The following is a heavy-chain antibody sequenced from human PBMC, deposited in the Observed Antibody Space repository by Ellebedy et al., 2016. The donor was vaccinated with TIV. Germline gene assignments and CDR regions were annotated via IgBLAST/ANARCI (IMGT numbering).Heavy chain of an antibody. D-gene: IGHD1-20*01. CDR3: ARGLTGNAFDI. V-gene: IGHV4-30-4*01. J-gene: IGHJ3*02. Sequence: MPSETLSLTCTVPGGSTNSGDYYWSWIRQPPWKGLEWVGYIYYSRSVDSNSSLKGRVKISVDRSKKQISLELNSVTAADTAVYFCARGLTGNAFDIWGQGTMVTVSS. CDR1: GGSTNSGDYY. CDR2: IYYSRSV.